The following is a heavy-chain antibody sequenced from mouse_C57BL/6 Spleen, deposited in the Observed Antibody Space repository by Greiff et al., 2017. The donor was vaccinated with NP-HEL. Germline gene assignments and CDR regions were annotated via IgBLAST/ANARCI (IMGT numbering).Heavy chain of an antibody. CDR1: GYAFSSYW. CDR2: IYPGDGDT. D-gene: IGHD1-1*01. V-gene: IGHV1-80*01. Sequence: QVQLKESGAELVKPGASVKISCKASGYAFSSYWMNWVKQRPGKGLEWIGQIYPGDGDTNYNGKFKGKATLTADKSSSTAYMQLSSLTSEDSAVYFCAKIYGSSPHYYAMDYWGQGTSVTVSS. CDR3: AKIYGSSPHYYAMDY. J-gene: IGHJ4*01.